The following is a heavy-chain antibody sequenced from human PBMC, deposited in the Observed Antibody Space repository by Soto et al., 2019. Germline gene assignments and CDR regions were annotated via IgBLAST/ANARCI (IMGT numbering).Heavy chain of an antibody. CDR1: GYTFTGYY. J-gene: IGHJ6*02. CDR3: ARAGDFWSGYYTREYYYYGMDV. D-gene: IGHD3-3*01. Sequence: ASVKVSCKASGYTFTGYYMHWVRQAPGQGLEWMGWISPNSGGTNYAQKFQGWVTMTRDTSISTAYMELSRLRSDDTAVYYCARAGDFWSGYYTREYYYYGMDVWGQGTTVTVSS. V-gene: IGHV1-2*04. CDR2: ISPNSGGT.